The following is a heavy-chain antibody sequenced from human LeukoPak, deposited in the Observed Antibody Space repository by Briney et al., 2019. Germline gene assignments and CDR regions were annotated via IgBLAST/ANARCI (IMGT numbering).Heavy chain of an antibody. D-gene: IGHD3-22*01. J-gene: IGHJ4*02. CDR2: ISGSGGST. CDR3: AKWMIADYDFDY. Sequence: PGGSLRLSCAASGFTFSSYAMSWVRQAPGKGLEWVSAISGSGGSTYYADSVKGRFTISRDNSKNTMYLQMNSLRAEDTAVYYCAKWMIADYDFDYWGQGTLVTVSS. V-gene: IGHV3-23*01. CDR1: GFTFSSYA.